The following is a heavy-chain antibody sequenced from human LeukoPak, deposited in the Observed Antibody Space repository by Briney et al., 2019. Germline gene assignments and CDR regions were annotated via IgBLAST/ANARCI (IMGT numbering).Heavy chain of an antibody. CDR2: INHSGST. Sequence: PSETLSLTCAVYGGSFSGYYWSWIRQPPGKGLEWIGEINHSGSTNYNPSLKSRVTISVDTSKNQFSLKLSSVTAADTAVYYCARRPGRGTGPKRGSYFDYWGQGTLVTVSS. D-gene: IGHD3-10*01. CDR1: GGSFSGYY. V-gene: IGHV4-34*01. J-gene: IGHJ4*02. CDR3: ARRPGRGTGPKRGSYFDY.